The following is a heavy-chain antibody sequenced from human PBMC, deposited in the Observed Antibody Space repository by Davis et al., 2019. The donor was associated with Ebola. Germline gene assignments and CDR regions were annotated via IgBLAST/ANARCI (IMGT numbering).Heavy chain of an antibody. CDR2: IYSGGST. D-gene: IGHD3-10*01. CDR1: GFTVSSNY. Sequence: GESLKISCAASGFTVSSNYMSWVRQAPGKGLEWVSVIYSGGSTYYADSVKGRFTISRHNSKNTLYLQMNSLRAEDTAVYYCARLTRGFLDYWGQGTLVTVSS. CDR3: ARLTRGFLDY. J-gene: IGHJ4*02. V-gene: IGHV3-53*04.